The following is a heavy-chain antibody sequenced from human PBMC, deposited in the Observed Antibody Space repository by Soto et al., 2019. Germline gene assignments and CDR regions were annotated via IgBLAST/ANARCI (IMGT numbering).Heavy chain of an antibody. J-gene: IGHJ4*02. D-gene: IGHD3-22*01. CDR1: GYTFTAYG. CDR3: ARELNTDSSAYYSFAY. CDR2: VSTNNADT. V-gene: IGHV1-18*01. Sequence: QVHLVQSGPEVKMPGASVKVSCKTSGYTFTAYGLAWLRQAPGQRPEWMGWVSTNNADTNYAQKFQGRVTMTTDRSTTTTYMELRSLRSDDTAVYYCARELNTDSSAYYSFAYWGQVTLVTVSS.